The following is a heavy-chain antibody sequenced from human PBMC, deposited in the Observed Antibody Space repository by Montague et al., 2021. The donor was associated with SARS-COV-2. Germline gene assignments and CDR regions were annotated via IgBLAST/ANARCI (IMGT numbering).Heavy chain of an antibody. Sequence: SETLSLTCTVSGGSISSYYWSWIRQPPGKGLEWIGYIYYSGSTNYNPSLKSRVTISADTSKNQFSLKLSSVTAADTAVYYCARHPIGSFPRYGMDVWGQGTTVTVSS. CDR3: ARHPIGSFPRYGMDV. J-gene: IGHJ6*02. CDR2: IYYSGST. D-gene: IGHD2-15*01. CDR1: GGSISSYY. V-gene: IGHV4-59*08.